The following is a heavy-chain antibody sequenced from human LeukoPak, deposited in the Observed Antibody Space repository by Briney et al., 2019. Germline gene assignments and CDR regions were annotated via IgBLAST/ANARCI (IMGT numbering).Heavy chain of an antibody. CDR2: INPSGGRT. D-gene: IGHD1-1*01. J-gene: IGHJ4*02. CDR1: GYTFTSYY. Sequence: GASVKVSCKASGYTFTSYYMHWVRQAPGQGLEWMGIINPSGGRTSYAQKFQGRVTMTRDTSTSTVYMELSSLGSEDTAVYYCARDKARPGTTDYWGQGTLVTVSS. V-gene: IGHV1-46*01. CDR3: ARDKARPGTTDY.